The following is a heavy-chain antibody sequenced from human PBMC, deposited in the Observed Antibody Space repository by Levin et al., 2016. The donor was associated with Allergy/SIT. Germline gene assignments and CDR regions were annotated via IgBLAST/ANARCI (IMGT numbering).Heavy chain of an antibody. V-gene: IGHV4-39*01. J-gene: IGHJ3*02. CDR2: IYYSGST. Sequence: SETLSLTCTVSGGSISSSSYYWGWIRQPPGKGLEWIGSIYYSGSTYYNPSLKSRVTISVDTSKNQFSLKLSSVTAADTAVYYCASSNVRIQLWLQGGAFDIWGQGTMVTVSS. CDR1: GGSISSSSYY. CDR3: ASSNVRIQLWLQGGAFDI. D-gene: IGHD5-18*01.